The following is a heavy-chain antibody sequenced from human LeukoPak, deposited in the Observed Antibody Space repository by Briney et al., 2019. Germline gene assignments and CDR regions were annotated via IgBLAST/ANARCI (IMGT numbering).Heavy chain of an antibody. V-gene: IGHV3-7*01. D-gene: IGHD1/OR15-1a*01. J-gene: IGHJ4*02. CDR3: TKNTHDY. Sequence: GGSLRLSCAASGFTFSGSWMSWVRQAPGKGLEWVATIKGDGSGKFYVDSVKGRFAISRDDAKSSLFLQMDSLRSEDTAVYYCTKNTHDYWGQGTLVTDSS. CDR2: IKGDGSGK. CDR1: GFTFSGSW.